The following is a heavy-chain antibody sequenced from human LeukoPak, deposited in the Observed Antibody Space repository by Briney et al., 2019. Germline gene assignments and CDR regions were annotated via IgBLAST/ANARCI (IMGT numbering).Heavy chain of an antibody. D-gene: IGHD6-19*01. J-gene: IGHJ3*02. CDR1: GGSISSSSYY. Sequence: SETLSLTCTVSGGSISSSSYYWGWIRQPPGKGLEWIGSIYYSGSTYYNPSLKSRVTISVDTSKNQFSLKLSSVTAADTAVYYCARHTLLRRLGAFDIWGQGTMVTVSS. CDR2: IYYSGST. CDR3: ARHTLLRRLGAFDI. V-gene: IGHV4-39*01.